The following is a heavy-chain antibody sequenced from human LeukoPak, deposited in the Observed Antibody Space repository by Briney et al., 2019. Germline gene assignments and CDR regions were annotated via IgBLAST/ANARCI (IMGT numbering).Heavy chain of an antibody. CDR3: ARGTWDGDRTFDI. D-gene: IGHD5-24*01. Sequence: GGSLRLSCAASGFTFSGYSMNRVRQAPGKRLEWISYISGSSSIIYYTPSVKGRFTISRDNGKTSLYLQMNSLRDDDTAVYFCARGTWDGDRTFDIWGQGAMVTVSS. J-gene: IGHJ3*02. V-gene: IGHV3-48*02. CDR2: ISGSSSII. CDR1: GFTFSGYS.